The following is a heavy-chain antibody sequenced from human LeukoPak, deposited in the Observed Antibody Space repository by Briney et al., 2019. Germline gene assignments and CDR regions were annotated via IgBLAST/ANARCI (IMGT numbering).Heavy chain of an antibody. CDR1: GFTFSTYW. D-gene: IGHD1-14*01. Sequence: PGGSLRLSCAASGFTFSTYWMHWVRQAPGKGLVWVSRINRDASSTSYADSVKGRFTISRDNDKNTLYLQMNSLRADDTAVYYCAGGYYFDYWGQGTVVTVSS. V-gene: IGHV3-74*01. CDR2: INRDASST. CDR3: AGGYYFDY. J-gene: IGHJ4*02.